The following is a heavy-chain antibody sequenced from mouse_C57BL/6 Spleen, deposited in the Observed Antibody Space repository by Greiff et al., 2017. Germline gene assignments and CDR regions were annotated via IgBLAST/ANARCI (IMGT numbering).Heavy chain of an antibody. D-gene: IGHD2-12*01. J-gene: IGHJ3*01. CDR1: GYTFTSYT. Sequence: QVQLQQSGAELARPGASVKMSCKASGYTFTSYTMHWVKQRPGQGLEWIGYINPSSGYTKYNHKFKDKATLTADKSSSTAYMQLSSLTSEDSAVYYCAYYKTWFAYWGQGTLVTVSA. CDR3: AYYKTWFAY. V-gene: IGHV1-4*01. CDR2: INPSSGYT.